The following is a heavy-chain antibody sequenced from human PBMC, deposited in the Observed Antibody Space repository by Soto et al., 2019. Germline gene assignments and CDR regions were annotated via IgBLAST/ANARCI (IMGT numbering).Heavy chain of an antibody. D-gene: IGHD6-19*01. CDR2: ISYDGGNK. J-gene: IGHJ4*02. CDR3: ATDFSGWYGSSEYGF. V-gene: IGHV3-30*03. CDR1: GFTFSSSG. Sequence: QVQLVESGGGVVQPGRSLRLSCAASGFTFSSSGIHWVRQAPGKGLEWVAVISYDGGNKYYVDSVKGRFTISRDNSKNTLYLQMNSLRAEDTAAYYCATDFSGWYGSSEYGFWGQGTLVTVSS.